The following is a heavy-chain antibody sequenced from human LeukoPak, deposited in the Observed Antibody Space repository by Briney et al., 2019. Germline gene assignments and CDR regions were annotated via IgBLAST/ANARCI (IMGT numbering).Heavy chain of an antibody. CDR2: IKQDGTAI. CDR1: GFTFSIYW. J-gene: IGHJ6*02. CDR3: ARDVYRRLDV. D-gene: IGHD2-8*01. Sequence: GGSLRLSCAASGFTFSIYWINWVRQAPGKGLERVAFIKQDGTAIYSEDSVKGRFTISRDNAKNSVYLQMNSLTAEDTAVYYCARDVYRRLDVWGQGTTVIVSS. V-gene: IGHV3-7*01.